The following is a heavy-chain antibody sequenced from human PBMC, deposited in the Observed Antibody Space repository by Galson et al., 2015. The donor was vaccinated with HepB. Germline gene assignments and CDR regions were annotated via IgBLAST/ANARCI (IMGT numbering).Heavy chain of an antibody. J-gene: IGHJ4*02. CDR1: GYTFTSYG. D-gene: IGHD3-10*01. CDR3: ARGLGSGTWYYFYY. V-gene: IGHV1-18*04. CDR2: ISTYNGNT. Sequence: SVKVSCKASGYTFTSYGISWVRQAPGQGLEWMGWISTYNGNTNSVQKLQGRVTMTTDTSTSTAYMELRSLRSDDTAVYYCARGLGSGTWYYFYYWGQGTLVTVSS.